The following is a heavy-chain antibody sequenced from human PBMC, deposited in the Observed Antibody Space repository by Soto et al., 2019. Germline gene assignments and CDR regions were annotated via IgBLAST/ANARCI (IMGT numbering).Heavy chain of an antibody. Sequence: QVQLQESGPGLVKPSQTLSLTCTVSGGSISSGGYYWSWIRQHPGKGLEWIGYIYYSGSTYYNPSLTSRVXIXVNXSKNQFSLKLSSVTAADTAVYYCASGTEVSPSWDVWGQGTTVTVSS. V-gene: IGHV4-31*03. D-gene: IGHD1-26*01. J-gene: IGHJ6*02. CDR3: ASGTEVSPSWDV. CDR1: GGSISSGGYY. CDR2: IYYSGST.